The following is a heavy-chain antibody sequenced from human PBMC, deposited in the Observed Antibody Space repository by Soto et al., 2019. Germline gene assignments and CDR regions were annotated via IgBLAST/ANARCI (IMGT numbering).Heavy chain of an antibody. CDR3: TRVGWGVSFDY. CDR1: GFTFGDYA. D-gene: IGHD6-19*01. V-gene: IGHV3-49*03. CDR2: IRSKAYGGTT. J-gene: IGHJ4*02. Sequence: GGSLRLSCTASGFTFGDYAMSWFRQAPGKGLEWVGFIRSKAYGGTTEYAASVKGRFTISRDDSKSIAYLQMNSLKTEDTAVYYCTRVGWGVSFDYWGQGTLVTVSS.